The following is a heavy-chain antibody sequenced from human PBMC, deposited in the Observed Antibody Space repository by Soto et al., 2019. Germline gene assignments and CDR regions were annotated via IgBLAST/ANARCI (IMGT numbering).Heavy chain of an antibody. CDR3: AREGFSDWYFDL. CDR2: ISAYNGNT. Sequence: ASVKVSCKASGYTFTSYGISWVRQAPGQGLGWMGWISAYNGNTNYAQKLQGRVTMTTDTSTSTAYMELRSLRSDDTAAYYCAREGFSDWYFDLWGRGTLVTVSS. V-gene: IGHV1-18*01. J-gene: IGHJ2*01. CDR1: GYTFTSYG.